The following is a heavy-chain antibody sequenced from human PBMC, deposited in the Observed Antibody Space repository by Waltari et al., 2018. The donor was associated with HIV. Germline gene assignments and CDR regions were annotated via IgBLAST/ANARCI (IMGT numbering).Heavy chain of an antibody. D-gene: IGHD1-26*01. V-gene: IGHV4-39*07. CDR3: AGATGELGIGAFDI. CDR2: IYYSGST. Sequence: QLQLQESGPGLVKPSETLSLTCTVSGGSISSSSYYWCWIRQPPGKGLEWIGSIYYSGSTYYNPSLKSRVTISVDTSKNQFSLKLSSVTAADTAVYYCAGATGELGIGAFDIWGQGTMVTVSS. J-gene: IGHJ3*02. CDR1: GGSISSSSYY.